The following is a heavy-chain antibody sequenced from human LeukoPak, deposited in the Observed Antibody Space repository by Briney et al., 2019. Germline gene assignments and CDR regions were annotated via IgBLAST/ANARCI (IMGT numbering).Heavy chain of an antibody. V-gene: IGHV3-30*02. CDR3: AKVQYCSGGSCQRRGAFDI. Sequence: GGSLRLSCAASGFTFSSYGMHWVRQAPGKGLEWVAFIRYDGSNKYYADSVKGRFTISRDNSKNTLYLQMNSLRAEDTAVYYCAKVQYCSGGSCQRRGAFDIWGEGTMVTVSS. CDR1: GFTFSSYG. D-gene: IGHD2-15*01. J-gene: IGHJ3*02. CDR2: IRYDGSNK.